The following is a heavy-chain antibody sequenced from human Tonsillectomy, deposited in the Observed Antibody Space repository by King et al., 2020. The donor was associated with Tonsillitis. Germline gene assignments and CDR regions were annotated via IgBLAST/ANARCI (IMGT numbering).Heavy chain of an antibody. CDR1: GFNFSASD. V-gene: IGHV3-30*04. J-gene: IGHJ6*02. CDR3: SRGRAGYNLNYNMKYYYFYALDV. CDR2: IAHDGSNK. Sequence: VQLVESGRGVVQPGRSLRLSCLTSGFNFSASDMHWVRQAPGKGLEWVAVIAHDGSNKYYGASVKGRFTISRDKSRNTLYLQMDSLRPDDTGVYYCSRGRAGYNLNYNMKYYYFYALDVWGQGTAVTVSS. D-gene: IGHD5-24*01.